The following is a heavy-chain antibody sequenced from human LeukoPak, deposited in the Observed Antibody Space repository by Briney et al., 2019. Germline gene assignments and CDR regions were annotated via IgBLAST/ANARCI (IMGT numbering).Heavy chain of an antibody. V-gene: IGHV1-18*01. Sequence: GASVKVSCKASGYTFTSYGISWVRQAPGQGLEWMGWISAYNGNTNYAQKLQGRVTMTTDTSTSTAYMELRSLRSDDTAVYYCARDALPGVYDSSGYSSPGAWFDPWGQGTLVTVSS. J-gene: IGHJ5*02. CDR3: ARDALPGVYDSSGYSSPGAWFDP. D-gene: IGHD3-22*01. CDR1: GYTFTSYG. CDR2: ISAYNGNT.